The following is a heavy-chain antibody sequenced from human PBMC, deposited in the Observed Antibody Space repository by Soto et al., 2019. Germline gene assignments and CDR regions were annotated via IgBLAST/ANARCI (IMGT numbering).Heavy chain of an antibody. CDR1: GFSLSTSGVG. CDR2: IYWDDDK. V-gene: IGHV2-5*02. D-gene: IGHD5-12*01. Sequence: QITLKESGPTLVKPTQTLTLTCTFSGFSLSTSGVGVGWIRQPPGKALEWLALIYWDDDKRYRPSLKSRLTITKDTSKNQVVLTMANRDPVDTATCYCAHSYSGYDFCDYFDYWGQGTLVTVSS. CDR3: AHSYSGYDFCDYFDY. J-gene: IGHJ4*02.